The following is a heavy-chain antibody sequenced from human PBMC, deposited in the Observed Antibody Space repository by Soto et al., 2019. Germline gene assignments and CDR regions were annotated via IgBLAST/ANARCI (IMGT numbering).Heavy chain of an antibody. V-gene: IGHV1-2*04. CDR3: ARELGSSGSYLYYGMDV. J-gene: IGHJ6*02. CDR1: GYTFTGYY. D-gene: IGHD3-10*01. CDR2: INPNSGGT. Sequence: ASVKVSCKASGYTFTGYYMHWVRQAPGQGLEWMGWINPNSGGTNYAQKFQGWVTMTRDTSISTAYMELSRLRSDDTAVYYCARELGSSGSYLYYGMDVWGQGTTVTVSS.